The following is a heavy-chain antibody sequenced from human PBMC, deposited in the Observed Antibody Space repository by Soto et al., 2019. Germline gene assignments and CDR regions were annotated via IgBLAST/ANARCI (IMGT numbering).Heavy chain of an antibody. CDR3: ARDNRYCSSTSCYNSYFDY. J-gene: IGHJ4*02. D-gene: IGHD2-2*02. Sequence: QVQLVESGGGVVQPGRSLRLSCAASGFTFSSYGMHWVRQAPGKGLEWVAVIWDDGSNKYYADSVKGRFTISRDNSKNTLYLQMNSLRAEDTAVYYCARDNRYCSSTSCYNSYFDYWGQGTLVTVSS. CDR2: IWDDGSNK. CDR1: GFTFSSYG. V-gene: IGHV3-33*01.